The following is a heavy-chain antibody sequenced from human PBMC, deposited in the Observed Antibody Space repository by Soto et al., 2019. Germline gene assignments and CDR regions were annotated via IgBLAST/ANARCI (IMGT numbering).Heavy chain of an antibody. Sequence: SQTLSLTCAISGDIVSSNSAAWNWIRQSPSRGLEWLGRTYYRSKWYNDYAVSVKSRITINPDTSKNQFSLQLNSVTPEDTAVYYCAKAGLGGIGRWFDPWGQGTLVTVSS. V-gene: IGHV6-1*01. D-gene: IGHD3-16*01. CDR2: TYYRSKWYN. CDR3: AKAGLGGIGRWFDP. J-gene: IGHJ5*02. CDR1: GDIVSSNSAA.